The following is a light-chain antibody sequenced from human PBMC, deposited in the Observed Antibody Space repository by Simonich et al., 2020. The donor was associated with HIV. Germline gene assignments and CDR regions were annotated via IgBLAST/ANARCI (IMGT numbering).Light chain of an antibody. CDR3: CSYAGSSTWV. CDR2: DVS. CDR1: SSDVGRYKY. V-gene: IGLV2-23*02. Sequence: QSALTQPVSVSGSPGQSITISCTGTSSDVGRYKYVSWYQQHPGKAPKLMIYDVSKRPSGVSNRFSGSKSGNTASLTISGLQAEDEADYYCCSYAGSSTWVFGGGTKLTVL. J-gene: IGLJ3*02.